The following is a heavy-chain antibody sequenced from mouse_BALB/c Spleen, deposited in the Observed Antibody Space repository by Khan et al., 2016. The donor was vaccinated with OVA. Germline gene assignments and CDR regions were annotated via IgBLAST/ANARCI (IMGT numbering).Heavy chain of an antibody. V-gene: IGHV9-1*02. CDR3: ARISSYWYSDV. J-gene: IGHJ1*01. Sequence: QVRLQQSGPELKKPGETVRISCKASGYTFTNYGMNWVKQAPGTGLKWMGWINTYTGEPTYADDFKGRFAFSLETSASTAYLQINNLKNEDMTTFFCARISSYWYSDVWGAGTTVTVSS. CDR1: GYTFTNYG. CDR2: INTYTGEP. D-gene: IGHD6-2*01.